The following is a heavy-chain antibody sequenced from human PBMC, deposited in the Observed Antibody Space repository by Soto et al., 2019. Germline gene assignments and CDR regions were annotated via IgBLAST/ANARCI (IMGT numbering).Heavy chain of an antibody. CDR1: GVTLSNAW. CDR3: AKVGSSSFTRPRYGMDV. J-gene: IGHJ6*02. D-gene: IGHD6-13*01. CDR2: IKSKAGGGTT. V-gene: IGHV3-15*01. Sequence: EVQLMESGGGLVKPGGSLRLSCAASGVTLSNAWMSWVRQAPGKGLEWVGRIKSKAGGGTTDYAAPVKGRFTISRDDSKNTLYLQMNSLKTEDTAVYYCAKVGSSSFTRPRYGMDVWGQGTTVTVSS.